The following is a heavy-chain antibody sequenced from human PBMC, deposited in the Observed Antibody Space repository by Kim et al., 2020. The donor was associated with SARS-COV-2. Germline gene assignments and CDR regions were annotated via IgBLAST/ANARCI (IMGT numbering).Heavy chain of an antibody. Sequence: YAQKLQGRVTMTTDTSTSTAYMELRSLRSDDTAVYYCARLANRGGNWFDPWGQGTLVTVSS. V-gene: IGHV1-18*01. D-gene: IGHD3-10*01. J-gene: IGHJ5*02. CDR3: ARLANRGGNWFDP.